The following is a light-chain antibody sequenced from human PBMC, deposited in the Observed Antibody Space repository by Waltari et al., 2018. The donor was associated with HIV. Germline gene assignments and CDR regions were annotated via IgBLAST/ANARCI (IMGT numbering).Light chain of an antibody. CDR3: YSTDTTGYQGV. Sequence: SYELTQPPSVSVSAGQTATITCSGDALPRRNAYWYQQKSGQAPVLVIYDDNKRPSGIPGRFSGSTSGTMATLTVSRAQVEDEADYYCYSTDTTGYQGVFGGGTKLTVL. CDR2: DDN. J-gene: IGLJ3*02. V-gene: IGLV3-10*01. CDR1: ALPRRN.